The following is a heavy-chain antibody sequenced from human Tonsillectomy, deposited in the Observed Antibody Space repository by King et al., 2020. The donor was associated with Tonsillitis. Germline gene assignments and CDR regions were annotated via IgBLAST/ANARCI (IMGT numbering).Heavy chain of an antibody. D-gene: IGHD1-26*01. V-gene: IGHV1-2*02. CDR3: ARARGGSYLFAY. Sequence: QLVQSGAEVKKPGASVKVSCQASGYTFTGYYIHWVRQAPGQGLEWMGWINPNSGGTDYAQKFQGRVTMTRDTFITTAYMDLSRLRSDDTALYYCARARGGSYLFAYWGQGTLVTVSS. J-gene: IGHJ4*02. CDR1: GYTFTGYY. CDR2: INPNSGGT.